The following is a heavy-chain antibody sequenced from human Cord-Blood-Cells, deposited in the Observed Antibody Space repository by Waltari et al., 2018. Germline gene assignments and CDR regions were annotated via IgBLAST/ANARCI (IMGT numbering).Heavy chain of an antibody. CDR2: INHSGST. CDR1: GGPFSGYY. J-gene: IGHJ6*02. CDR3: ARGASSGYYYYYYYGMDV. Sequence: QVQLQQWGAGLLKPSATLSLTCAVYGGPFSGYYWSWIRRPRGKGLEWIGEINHSGSTNYNPSRKSRVTISVDTSKNQFSLKLSSVTAADTAVYYCARGASSGYYYYYYYGMDVWGQGTTVTVSS. V-gene: IGHV4-34*01. D-gene: IGHD3-22*01.